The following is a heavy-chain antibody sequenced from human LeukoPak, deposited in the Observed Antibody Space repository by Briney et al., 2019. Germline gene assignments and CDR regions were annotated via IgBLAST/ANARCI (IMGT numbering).Heavy chain of an antibody. D-gene: IGHD3-16*01. CDR3: ARDRDSIYPGGPFDY. J-gene: IGHJ4*02. CDR2: ISSSSSTI. CDR1: GFSFSDYS. Sequence: GGSLRLSCAASGFSFSDYSMNWVRQAPGKGLEWVSYISSSSSTIYYAVSVKGLSTISRDNAKNSLYLQMDSLRAEDTAVYYCARDRDSIYPGGPFDYWGQGTLVTVSS. V-gene: IGHV3-48*01.